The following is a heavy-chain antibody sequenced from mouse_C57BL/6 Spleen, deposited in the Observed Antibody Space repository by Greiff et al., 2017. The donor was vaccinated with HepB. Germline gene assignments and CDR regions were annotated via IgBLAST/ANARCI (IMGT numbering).Heavy chain of an antibody. Sequence: VQLQQSGAELMKPGASVKLSCKATGYTFTGYWIEWVKQRPGHGLEWIGEILPGSGRTNYNEKFKGKATFTADTSSNTAYMQLSILTTEDSAIYYCATPIYYGYDWYFDVWGTGTTVTVSS. CDR1: GYTFTGYW. V-gene: IGHV1-9*01. D-gene: IGHD2-2*01. CDR3: ATPIYYGYDWYFDV. J-gene: IGHJ1*03. CDR2: ILPGSGRT.